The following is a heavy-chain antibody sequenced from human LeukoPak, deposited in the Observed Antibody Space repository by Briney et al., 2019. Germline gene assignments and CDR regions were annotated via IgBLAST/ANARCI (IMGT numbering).Heavy chain of an antibody. CDR3: AKVGPMGAFDY. J-gene: IGHJ4*02. CDR1: GFTFSSYG. D-gene: IGHD1-26*01. V-gene: IGHV3-30*18. CDR2: ISYDGRNK. Sequence: GGSLRLSCAASGFTFSSYGMHWVRQAPGKGLEWVAVISYDGRNKYYADSVKGRFTISRDNSKNTLYLQMNSLRAEDTAVYYCAKVGPMGAFDYWGQGTLVTVSS.